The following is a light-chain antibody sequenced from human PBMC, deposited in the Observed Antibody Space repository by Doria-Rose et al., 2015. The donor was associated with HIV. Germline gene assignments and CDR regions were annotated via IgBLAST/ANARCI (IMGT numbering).Light chain of an antibody. V-gene: IGKV3-20*01. CDR2: DGS. CDR3: HQYGTSWT. CDR1: QSFSSTY. J-gene: IGKJ1*01. Sequence: TQSPGTLSLSPGERATISCRASQSFSSTYLAWYQQKPGQAPSLLIYDGSTRATDIPNRFSASGSGTDSTLTINRLEPEDFALYYCHQYGTSWTFGQGTKVEI.